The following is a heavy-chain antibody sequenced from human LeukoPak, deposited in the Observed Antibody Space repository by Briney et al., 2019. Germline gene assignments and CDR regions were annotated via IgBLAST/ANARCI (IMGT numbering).Heavy chain of an antibody. D-gene: IGHD3-22*01. CDR1: GYSISSGYY. CDR2: IYHSGST. V-gene: IGHV4-38-2*01. CDR3: AGTYYDSSGYIFDY. Sequence: SSETLSLTCAVSGYSISSGYYGGWIRQPPGKGLEWIGSIYHSGSTYYNPSLKSRVTISVDTSKNQFSLKLSSVTAADTAVYYCAGTYYDSSGYIFDYWGQGTLVTVSS. J-gene: IGHJ4*02.